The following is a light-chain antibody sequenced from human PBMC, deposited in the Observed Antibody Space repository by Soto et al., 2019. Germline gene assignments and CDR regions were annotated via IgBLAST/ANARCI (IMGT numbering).Light chain of an antibody. CDR1: SSDIGNNY. V-gene: IGLV1-51*02. CDR3: GTWGNSLGADV. J-gene: IGLJ1*01. Sequence: QSVLTQPPSVSAAPGQEVTISCSGSSSDIGNNYVSWYQHIPGTPPKLLIYETNKRPSGIPDRFSASKSGTSASLGITGLQTGDEADYYCGTWGNSLGADVFGSGTKVTVL. CDR2: ETN.